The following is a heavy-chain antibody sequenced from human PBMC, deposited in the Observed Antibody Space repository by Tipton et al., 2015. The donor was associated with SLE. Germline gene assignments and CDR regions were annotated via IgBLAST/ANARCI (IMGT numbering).Heavy chain of an antibody. V-gene: IGHV4-59*01. J-gene: IGHJ5*02. CDR3: ARVPSPSTGWFDP. Sequence: TLSLTCTVSGGSISSYYWSWIRQPPGKGLEWIGYIYYSGSTNYNPSLKSRVTISVDTSKNQFSLKLSSVTAADTAVYYCARVPSPSTGWFDPWGQGTLVTVSS. CDR2: IYYSGST. D-gene: IGHD4-17*01. CDR1: GGSISSYY.